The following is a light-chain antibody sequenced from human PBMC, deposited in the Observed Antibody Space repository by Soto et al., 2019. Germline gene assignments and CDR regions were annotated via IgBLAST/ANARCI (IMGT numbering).Light chain of an antibody. Sequence: EIGLTQSPDTLSLSPGERATLSCRASQSVSSNYLAWYQQKLGQAPRLLIYDASRRATGIPDRFSGSGSGTDFTLTISRLEPEDFVVYYCQQYGRSPTFGQGTKVDIK. CDR2: DAS. CDR1: QSVSSNY. CDR3: QQYGRSPT. J-gene: IGKJ1*01. V-gene: IGKV3-20*01.